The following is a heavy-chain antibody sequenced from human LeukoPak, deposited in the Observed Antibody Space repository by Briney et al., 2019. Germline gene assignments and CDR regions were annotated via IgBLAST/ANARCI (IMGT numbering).Heavy chain of an antibody. D-gene: IGHD3-22*01. J-gene: IGHJ4*02. Sequence: GGSLRLSCAASGFTFDDYAMHWVRQAPGKGLEWVSGISWNSGSIGYADSAKGRFTIARDNAKNSLYLQMNSLRAEDTALYYCAKDALNYYDSSGYIGYWGQGTLVTVSS. CDR2: ISWNSGSI. CDR3: AKDALNYYDSSGYIGY. V-gene: IGHV3-9*01. CDR1: GFTFDDYA.